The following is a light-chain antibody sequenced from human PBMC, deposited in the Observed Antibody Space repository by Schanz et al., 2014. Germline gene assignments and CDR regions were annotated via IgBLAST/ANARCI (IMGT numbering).Light chain of an antibody. CDR3: EQTNRVPFT. Sequence: IQLTQSPSSLSASVRDRVTLTCRASQDISSYLGWYQQKPGKAPKLLIYAASTLQSGVPSRFSGSGSGTDFTLTISSLQPEDVATYYCEQTNRVPFTFGPGTRVDL. V-gene: IGKV1-39*01. CDR2: AAS. J-gene: IGKJ3*01. CDR1: QDISSY.